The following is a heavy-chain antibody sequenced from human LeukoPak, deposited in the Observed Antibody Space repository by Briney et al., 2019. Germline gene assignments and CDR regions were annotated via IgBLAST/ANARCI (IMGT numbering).Heavy chain of an antibody. J-gene: IGHJ6*03. V-gene: IGHV1-2*02. CDR1: GYTFTGYY. CDR2: INPNSGGT. Sequence: GASVKVSCKASGYTFTGYYMHWVRQAPGQGLEWMGWINPNSGGTNYAQKFQGRVTITADKSTSTAYMELSSLRSEDTAVYYCARGGYSGYERTKLWPYYYYMDVWGKGTTVTVSS. CDR3: ARGGYSGYERTKLWPYYYYMDV. D-gene: IGHD5-12*01.